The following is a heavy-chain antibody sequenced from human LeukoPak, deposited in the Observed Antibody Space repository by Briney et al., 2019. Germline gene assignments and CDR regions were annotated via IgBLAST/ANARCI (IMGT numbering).Heavy chain of an antibody. CDR3: ARGNTVTTLDYYYYMDV. D-gene: IGHD4-11*01. CDR2: RNPNCGNT. CDR1: GYTFTSYD. J-gene: IGHJ6*03. Sequence: GPSVKLSCKASGYTFTSYDINWVRHATAQGHEWVGWRNPNCGNTGYAQKFQGRVTITRNTSISTASMELSSVRSEDTGVYYCARGNTVTTLDYYYYMDVWGKGATVTVSS. V-gene: IGHV1-8*03.